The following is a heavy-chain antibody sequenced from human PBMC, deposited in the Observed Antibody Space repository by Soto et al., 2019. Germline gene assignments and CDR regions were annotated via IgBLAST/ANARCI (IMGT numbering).Heavy chain of an antibody. CDR2: IGTAGDT. Sequence: GGSLRLSCAASGFTFSSYDMHWVRQAPGKGLEWVSAIGTAGDTYYPGSVKSRFTISRENAKNSVYLQMNSLRAGDTAVYYCARVTSSGWEFDYWGQGTLVTVSS. CDR1: GFTFSSYD. V-gene: IGHV3-13*01. J-gene: IGHJ4*02. CDR3: ARVTSSGWEFDY. D-gene: IGHD6-19*01.